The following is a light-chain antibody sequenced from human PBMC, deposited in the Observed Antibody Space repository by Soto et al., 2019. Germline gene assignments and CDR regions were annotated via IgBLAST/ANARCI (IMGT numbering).Light chain of an antibody. CDR2: AAS. CDR1: ASISNY. J-gene: IGKJ1*01. CDR3: QQSYITPWT. V-gene: IGKV1-39*01. Sequence: DIRMTQSPSSLSASVGDRVTITCRASASISNYLNWYQQTPGKAPTHLIYAASSLQSGVPSRFRGSGSGTDFTLTISNLQPEDFATYYSQQSYITPWTFGQGTKVNIK.